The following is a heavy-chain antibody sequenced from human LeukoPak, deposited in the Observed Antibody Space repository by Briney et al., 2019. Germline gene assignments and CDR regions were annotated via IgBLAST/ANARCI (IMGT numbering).Heavy chain of an antibody. V-gene: IGHV3-30*04. CDR3: ARASDGTEDY. J-gene: IGHJ4*02. CDR1: GFTFSSYA. D-gene: IGHD5-18*01. Sequence: GRSLRLSCAASGFTFSSYAMHWVRQAPGKGLEWVAVISYDGSNKYYADSVKGRFTISRDNSKNTLYLQMHSLRAEDTAVYYCARASDGTEDYWGQGTLVTVSS. CDR2: ISYDGSNK.